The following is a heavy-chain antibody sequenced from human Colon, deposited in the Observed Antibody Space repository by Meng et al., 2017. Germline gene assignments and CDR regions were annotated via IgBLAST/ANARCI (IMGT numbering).Heavy chain of an antibody. D-gene: IGHD4-11*01. Sequence: GELVEAGGCLVKPGGSLRLSCSACGSTFTVYPTNWVRQARVKGLGWVSSISSGSSYISYADSVKGRFTISRDNSKNTLYLQMNSLRAEDTAVYYCAKRNYVSWGQGTLVTVSS. J-gene: IGHJ4*02. CDR3: AKRNYVS. V-gene: IGHV3-21*04. CDR1: GSTFTVYP. CDR2: ISSGSSYI.